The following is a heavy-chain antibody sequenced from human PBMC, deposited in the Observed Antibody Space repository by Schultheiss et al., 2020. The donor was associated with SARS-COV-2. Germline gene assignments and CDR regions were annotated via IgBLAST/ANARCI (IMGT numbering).Heavy chain of an antibody. CDR2: IDWDDDK. Sequence: SGPTLVKPTQTLTLTCTFSGFSLSSGGMGVGWIRQPPGEALEWLARIDWDDDKFYSTSLKTRLTLSKDTSKNQVVLTMTNMDPVDTATYYCAREYYDILTGYLGMDVWGQGTTVTVSS. D-gene: IGHD3-9*01. V-gene: IGHV2-70*04. J-gene: IGHJ6*02. CDR3: AREYYDILTGYLGMDV. CDR1: GFSLSSGGMG.